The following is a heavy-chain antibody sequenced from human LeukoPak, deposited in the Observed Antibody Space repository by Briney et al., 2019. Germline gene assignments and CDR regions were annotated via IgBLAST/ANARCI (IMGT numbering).Heavy chain of an antibody. CDR1: GGSISSGSYY. V-gene: IGHV4-61*02. J-gene: IGHJ4*02. CDR3: ARRGFLGSGTLAFGY. D-gene: IGHD3-10*01. CDR2: IYTSGST. Sequence: SETLSLTCTVSGGSISSGSYYWSWIRQPAGKGLEWIGRIYTSGSTNYNPSLRSRVTISVDASNNQFSLKLTSLTAADTTVYYCARRGFLGSGTLAFGYWGQGTLVTVSS.